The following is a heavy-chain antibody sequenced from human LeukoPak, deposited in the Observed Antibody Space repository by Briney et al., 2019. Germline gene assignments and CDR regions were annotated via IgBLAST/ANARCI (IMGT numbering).Heavy chain of an antibody. J-gene: IGHJ4*02. V-gene: IGHV4-61*01. Sequence: SETLSLTCTVSGGSLSSGTYYWSWIRQPPGKGLEWIGYIYYSGSTNYNPSLKSRVTIPVDTSKNQCSLKLSSVTAADTAVYYCARERPDSSGFYPMYFDYWGQGTLVTVSS. CDR3: ARERPDSSGFYPMYFDY. D-gene: IGHD3-22*01. CDR2: IYYSGST. CDR1: GGSLSSGTYY.